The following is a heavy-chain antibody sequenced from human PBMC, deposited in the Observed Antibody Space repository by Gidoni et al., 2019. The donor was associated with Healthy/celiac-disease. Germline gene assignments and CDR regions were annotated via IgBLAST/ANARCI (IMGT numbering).Heavy chain of an antibody. CDR2: INHSGST. D-gene: IGHD6-19*01. Sequence: QVQLQQWGAGLLKPSETLSLTCAVYGGSFSGYYWSWIRQPPGKGLEWIGEINHSGSTNYNPSIKSRVTISVDTSKNQFSLKLSSVTAADTAVYYCARGQEAGAFDYWGQGTLVTVSS. V-gene: IGHV4-34*01. CDR3: ARGQEAGAFDY. CDR1: GGSFSGYY. J-gene: IGHJ4*02.